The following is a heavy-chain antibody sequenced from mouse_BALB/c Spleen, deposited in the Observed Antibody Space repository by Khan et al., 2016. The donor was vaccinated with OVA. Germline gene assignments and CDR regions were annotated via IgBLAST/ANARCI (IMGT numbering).Heavy chain of an antibody. D-gene: IGHD1-1*02. J-gene: IGHJ3*01. Sequence: QVQLQQSGAELVRPGVSVKISCKVSGYKFTDYAMHWVKQSHAKGLEWIGVISTYYGDADYSQKFKGKATMTVDRSSSTAYLELARLTSEDSARYDCTRGGKFANWGQGTLVTVSA. V-gene: IGHV1S137*01. CDR1: GYKFTDYA. CDR2: ISTYYGDA. CDR3: TRGGKFAN.